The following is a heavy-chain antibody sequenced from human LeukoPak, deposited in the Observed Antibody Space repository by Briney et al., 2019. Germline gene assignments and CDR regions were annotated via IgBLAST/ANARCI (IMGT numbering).Heavy chain of an antibody. D-gene: IGHD4-17*01. Sequence: PGGSLRLSCAASGFTFDDYAMHWVRQAPGKGLEWVSGISWNSGSIGYADSVKGRFTISRDNAKNSLYLQMNSLRAEDTALYYCAKDMVDGDYANDAFDIWGQGTMVTVSS. CDR1: GFTFDDYA. V-gene: IGHV3-9*01. J-gene: IGHJ3*02. CDR3: AKDMVDGDYANDAFDI. CDR2: ISWNSGSI.